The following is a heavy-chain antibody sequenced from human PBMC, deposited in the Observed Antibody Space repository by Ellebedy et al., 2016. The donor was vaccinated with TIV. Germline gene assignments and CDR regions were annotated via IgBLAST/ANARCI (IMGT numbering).Heavy chain of an antibody. V-gene: IGHV3-74*01. CDR3: ARGNSGYDAVYLDY. J-gene: IGHJ4*02. CDR1: GFTFSSYW. Sequence: GESLKISCAVSGFTFSSYWMHWVRQAPGQGLVWVSRINTDGSSTTYADSVKGRFTISRDNAKNTLYLQMNSLRAEDTAVYYCARGNSGYDAVYLDYWGQGTLVTVSS. CDR2: INTDGSST. D-gene: IGHD5-12*01.